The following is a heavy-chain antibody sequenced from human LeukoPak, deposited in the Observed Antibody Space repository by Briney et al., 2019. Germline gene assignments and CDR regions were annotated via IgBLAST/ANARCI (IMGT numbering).Heavy chain of an antibody. CDR1: GFTFSSYA. J-gene: IGHJ3*02. V-gene: IGHV3-30*04. CDR3: AREVRDAFDS. Sequence: GRSLRLSCAASGFTFSSYAMHWVHQAPGKGLEWVAVISYDGSHKYYADSVKGRFTIPRDNSKHTLYLQMNSLSAEDTAVYYCAREVRDAFDSWGQGTMVIVSS. CDR2: ISYDGSHK.